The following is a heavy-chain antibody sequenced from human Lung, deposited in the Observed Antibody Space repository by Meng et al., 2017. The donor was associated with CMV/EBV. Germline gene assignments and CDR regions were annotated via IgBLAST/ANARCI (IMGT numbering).Heavy chain of an antibody. CDR2: ISSGSAYI. J-gene: IGHJ5*02. V-gene: IGHV3-21*01. CDR3: ARAYSSSSNGWFDP. D-gene: IGHD6-6*01. Sequence: SCAASGFSFSNFYMNWVRQAPGKGLEWVASISSGSAYIFYADSVKGRFTISRDNAKDSLYLQMNSLRAEDTAVYYCARAYSSSSNGWFDPWGQGTLVTVSS. CDR1: GFSFSNFY.